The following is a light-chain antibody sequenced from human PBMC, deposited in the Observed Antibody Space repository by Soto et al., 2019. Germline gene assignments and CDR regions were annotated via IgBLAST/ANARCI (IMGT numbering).Light chain of an antibody. J-gene: IGKJ2*01. Sequence: DIQMTQSPSTLSASVGDRVTITCRASQNLNRWLAWYQQKPGKAPKLLIYKASTLETGVPSRFSGSGSGTEFTLTISSLQPDDPATYYCQQYNSHYTFGQGTKLEIK. CDR3: QQYNSHYT. CDR1: QNLNRW. CDR2: KAS. V-gene: IGKV1-5*03.